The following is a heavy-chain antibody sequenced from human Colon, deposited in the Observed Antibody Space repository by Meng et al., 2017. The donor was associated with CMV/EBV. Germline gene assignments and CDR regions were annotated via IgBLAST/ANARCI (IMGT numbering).Heavy chain of an antibody. CDR2: INGGGGDT. CDR3: AQFRNSDWLLALVY. CDR1: GFTFNSYW. D-gene: IGHD3-9*01. J-gene: IGHJ4*02. V-gene: IGHV3-23*01. Sequence: GESLKISCAASGFTFNSYWMSWVRQAPGKGLEWVAAINGGGGDTYYAASVKGRFTISRDNSNNMLFLQVNSLRADDTAVYYCAQFRNSDWLLALVYWGQGTLVTVSS.